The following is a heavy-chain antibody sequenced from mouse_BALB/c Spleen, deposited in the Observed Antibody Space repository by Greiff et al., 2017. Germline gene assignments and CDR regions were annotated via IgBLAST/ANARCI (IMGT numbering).Heavy chain of an antibody. CDR1: GYAFTSYN. J-gene: IGHJ4*01. D-gene: IGHD3-1*01. V-gene: IGHV1S135*01. CDR2: IDPYNGGT. Sequence: EVKLQESGPELVKPGASVKVSCKASGYAFTSYNMYWVKQSHGKSLEWIGYIDPYNGGTSYNQKFKGKATLTVDKSSSTAYMHLNSLTSEDSAVYYCARRELGPNAMDYWGQGTSVTVSS. CDR3: ARRELGPNAMDY.